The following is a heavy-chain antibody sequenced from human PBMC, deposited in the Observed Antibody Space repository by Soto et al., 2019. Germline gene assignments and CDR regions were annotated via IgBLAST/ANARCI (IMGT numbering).Heavy chain of an antibody. J-gene: IGHJ3*02. V-gene: IGHV3-7*01. CDR3: AREGRLLGAFDI. CDR2: IKAGGSDK. D-gene: IGHD2-15*01. Sequence: GGSLRPSCAASGFTFSTYSMTWVRQAPGKGLEWVANIKAGGSDKHYVDSVKGRFTISRDNAKNSLYLQMNSLRAEDTAVYYCAREGRLLGAFDIWGQGTLVTVSS. CDR1: GFTFSTYS.